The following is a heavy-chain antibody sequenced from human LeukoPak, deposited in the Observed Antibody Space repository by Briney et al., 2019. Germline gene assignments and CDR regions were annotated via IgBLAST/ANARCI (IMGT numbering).Heavy chain of an antibody. Sequence: SETLSLTCSVSGGSLSGYHWTWIRQPAGKGLEWLGRIYTNGNTNFNSSLRGRITMSVDTSKNQFSLNLNSVTAADTAVYYCARDVIIRSGGIATTSYFDYWGQGALVTVSA. CDR2: IYTNGNT. D-gene: IGHD3-16*01. J-gene: IGHJ4*02. CDR3: ARDVIIRSGGIATTSYFDY. CDR1: GGSLSGYH. V-gene: IGHV4-4*07.